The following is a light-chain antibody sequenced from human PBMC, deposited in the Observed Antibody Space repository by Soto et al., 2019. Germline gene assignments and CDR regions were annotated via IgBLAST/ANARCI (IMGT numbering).Light chain of an antibody. CDR3: QQTFSRYVS. J-gene: IGKJ4*01. V-gene: IGKV1-39*01. CDR2: RSS. CDR1: QSISTY. Sequence: DIQMTQSPSSLSVSIGDRVIITCRASQSISTYLNWYQYKPGKAPRLVIFRSSTLQSGVPSRFSGRGSGTDFTLNISSLQPEDFATYFCQQTFSRYVSFGGGTRVEI.